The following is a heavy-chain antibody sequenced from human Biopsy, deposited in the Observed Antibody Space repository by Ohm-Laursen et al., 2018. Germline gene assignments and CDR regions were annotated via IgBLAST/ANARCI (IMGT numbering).Heavy chain of an antibody. J-gene: IGHJ4*01. CDR1: GFIFSDYY. Sequence: SLRLSCTASGFIFSDYYMSWIRQAPGKGLEWVSNINSVGTIYYADSVRGRFTISRDNAKNSLYLQMNSLRVEDTAVYYCARSVGIMAAPIDYWGHGTLVTVSS. CDR3: ARSVGIMAAPIDY. V-gene: IGHV3-11*01. CDR2: INSVGTI. D-gene: IGHD3-16*01.